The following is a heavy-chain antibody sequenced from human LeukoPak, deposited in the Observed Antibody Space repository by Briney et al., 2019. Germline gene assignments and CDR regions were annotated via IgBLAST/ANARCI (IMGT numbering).Heavy chain of an antibody. V-gene: IGHV1-69*05. CDR2: IIPIFGTG. CDR1: GGTFISYA. Sequence: SVKVSCKASGGTFISYAISWVWQAPGQGHEGKGGIIPIFGTGNYEKKFQGRVTITTDESTSPAYMELSSLISEDTAVYYCAREDLRCGGDCYWGGFDYWGQGTLVTVSS. J-gene: IGHJ4*02. D-gene: IGHD2-21*02. CDR3: AREDLRCGGDCYWGGFDY.